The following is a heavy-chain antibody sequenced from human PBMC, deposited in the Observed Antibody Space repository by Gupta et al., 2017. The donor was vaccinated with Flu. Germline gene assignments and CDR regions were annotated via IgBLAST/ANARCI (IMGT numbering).Heavy chain of an antibody. J-gene: IGHJ6*02. V-gene: IGHV1-2*02. CDR2: INPNSGGT. Sequence: QVQLVQSGAEVKKPGASVKVSCKASGYTFTGYYMHWVRQAPGQGLEWMGWINPNSGGTNYAQKFQGRVTMTRDTSISTAYMELSRLRSDDTAVYYCAREPLIVVVPAAVYGMDVWGQGTTVTVSS. CDR3: AREPLIVVVPAAVYGMDV. CDR1: GYTFTGYY. D-gene: IGHD2-2*01.